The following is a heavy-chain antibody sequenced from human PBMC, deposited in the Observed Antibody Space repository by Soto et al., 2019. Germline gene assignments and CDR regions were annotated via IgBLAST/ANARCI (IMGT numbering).Heavy chain of an antibody. CDR1: GGSISSGDYY. J-gene: IGHJ4*02. V-gene: IGHV4-30-4*01. CDR2: IYYSGST. CDR3: ARSRCGYIFYDY. Sequence: QVQLQESGPGLVKPSQTLSLTCTVSGGSISSGDYYWSWIRQPPGKGLEWIGYIYYSGSTYYNPSLKSRLTTSVDTSNNQYPLKPSSVTAAHTAVYYCARSRCGYIFYDYWGQGTLVTVSP. D-gene: IGHD1-1*01.